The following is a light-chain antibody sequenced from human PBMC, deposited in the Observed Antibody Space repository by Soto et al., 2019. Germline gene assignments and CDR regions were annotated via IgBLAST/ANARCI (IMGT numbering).Light chain of an antibody. J-gene: IGLJ3*02. V-gene: IGLV1-44*01. CDR2: NNN. CDR3: AAWDDSLSGPV. CDR1: SSNIGSNV. Sequence: QSVLTQPPLVSGTPGRRVTISCSGSSSNIGSNVVNWYQQLPGTAPKLLIFNNNNRPSGVPDRFSGSKSGTSASLAISGLQSEDEADYYCAAWDDSLSGPVFGGGTKVTVL.